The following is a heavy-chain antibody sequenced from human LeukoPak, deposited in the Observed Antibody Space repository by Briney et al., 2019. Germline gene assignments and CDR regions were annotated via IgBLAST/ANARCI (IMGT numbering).Heavy chain of an antibody. CDR2: IWYDGSKK. J-gene: IGHJ4*02. V-gene: IGHV3-33*01. D-gene: IGHD6-13*01. Sequence: GGSLRLSCATSGFTFGSHGFYWVRQAPGKGLEWVAIIWYDGSKKYYADSVKGRSTISRDNSKNTLYLEMNSLRAEDTAVSYCARDISYNSLDYWGQGTLVTVSS. CDR3: ARDISYNSLDY. CDR1: GFTFGSHG.